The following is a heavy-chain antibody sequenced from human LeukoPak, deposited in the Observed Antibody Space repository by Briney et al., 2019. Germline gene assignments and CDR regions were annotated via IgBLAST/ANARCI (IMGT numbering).Heavy chain of an antibody. D-gene: IGHD3-3*01. V-gene: IGHV4-4*02. Sequence: SETLSLTCAVSGGSISSSNWWSWVRQPPGKGLEWIGEIYHSGSTNYNPSLKSRVTISVDKSKNQFSLKLSSVTAADTAVYYCARKNHDFWSGTLFDYWGQGTLVTVSS. CDR3: ARKNHDFWSGTLFDY. J-gene: IGHJ4*02. CDR2: IYHSGST. CDR1: GGSISSSNW.